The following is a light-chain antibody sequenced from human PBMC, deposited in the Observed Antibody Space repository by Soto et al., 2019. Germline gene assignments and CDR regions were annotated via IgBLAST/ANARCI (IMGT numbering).Light chain of an antibody. Sequence: AIQMTQSPSSLSASVGDRVTITCRASQDISNDLGWYQQKPGRAPKFLIYAASSLPSGVPSRFSGSGSGTDFTLTITSLQPEDFATYYCLQDYTFPWTFGQGTKVEIK. CDR1: QDISND. CDR2: AAS. V-gene: IGKV1-6*01. J-gene: IGKJ1*01. CDR3: LQDYTFPWT.